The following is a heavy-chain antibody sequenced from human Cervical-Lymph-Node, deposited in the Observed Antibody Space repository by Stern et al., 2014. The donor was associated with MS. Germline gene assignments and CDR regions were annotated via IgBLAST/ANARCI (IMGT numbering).Heavy chain of an antibody. Sequence: QVTLKESGPALVKPTQTLTLTCTFSGFSLSTSGMRVSWIRQHPGKALEWLARMDCDDDKFYSTSLTTRLTISKDTSKNQVVLTMTIMDPVDTATYYCARMGDSSGYGFDYWGQGTLVTVSS. D-gene: IGHD3-22*01. J-gene: IGHJ4*02. CDR3: ARMGDSSGYGFDY. CDR1: GFSLSTSGMR. CDR2: MDCDDDK. V-gene: IGHV2-70*04.